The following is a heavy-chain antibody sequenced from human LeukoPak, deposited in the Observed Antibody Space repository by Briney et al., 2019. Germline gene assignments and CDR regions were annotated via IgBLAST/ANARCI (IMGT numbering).Heavy chain of an antibody. CDR2: LYPGVSP. V-gene: IGHV4-4*07. CDR1: GGPIYSYY. Sequence: RSETLSLTCTVSGGPIYSYYWSWIRQTAGKGLEWIGRLYPGVSPNYNPSLKSRVTMSVDTSKKQFALKLNPVTAADTAVYYCARLRFYDSTGYSPGHYMDVWGKGTTVTVSS. J-gene: IGHJ6*03. CDR3: ARLRFYDSTGYSPGHYMDV. D-gene: IGHD3-22*01.